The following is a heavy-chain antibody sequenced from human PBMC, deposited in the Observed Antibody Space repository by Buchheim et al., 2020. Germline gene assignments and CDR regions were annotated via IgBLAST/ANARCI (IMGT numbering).Heavy chain of an antibody. CDR2: INPDGSDR. CDR3: TRDGDDSGYWGNY. Sequence: EVQLVESGGGLIQPGGSLRLSCAASGFTFTTFWMHWVRQVPGKGLMWVSRINPDGSDRSYAASVRGRFTISRDNAENTLYLQMNSLRVEDTGVYSCTRDGDDSGYWGNYWGQGTL. J-gene: IGHJ4*02. V-gene: IGHV3-74*01. CDR1: GFTFTTFW. D-gene: IGHD3-22*01.